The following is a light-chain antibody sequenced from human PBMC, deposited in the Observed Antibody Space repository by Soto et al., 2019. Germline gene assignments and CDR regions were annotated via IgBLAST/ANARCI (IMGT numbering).Light chain of an antibody. V-gene: IGLV2-11*01. CDR3: SSYAGSYILGV. J-gene: IGLJ3*02. Sequence: QSALTQPRSVSGSPGQSVTLSCTGTSSDVGGYDFVSWYQQYPDKAPKLIIYDVTKRTSGVPDRFSGSKSGNSASLTISGLQAEDEADYYCSSYAGSYILGVFGGGTKLTVL. CDR1: SSDVGGYDF. CDR2: DVT.